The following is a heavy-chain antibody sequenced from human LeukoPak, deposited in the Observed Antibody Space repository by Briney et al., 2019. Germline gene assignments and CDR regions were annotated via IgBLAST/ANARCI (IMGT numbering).Heavy chain of an antibody. V-gene: IGHV3-66*01. J-gene: IGHJ6*02. CDR1: GFTVSSNY. D-gene: IGHD2-2*01. CDR2: IYSGGST. Sequence: GGSLRLSCAASGFTVSSNYMSWVRQAPGKGLEWVSVIYSGGSTYYADSVKSRFTISRDNSKNTLYLQMNSLRAEDTAVYYCARDAYCSSTSECMDVWGQGTTVTVSS. CDR3: ARDAYCSSTSECMDV.